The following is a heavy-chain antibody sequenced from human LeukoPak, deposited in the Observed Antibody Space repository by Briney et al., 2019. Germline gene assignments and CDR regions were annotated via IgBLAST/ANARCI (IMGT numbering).Heavy chain of an antibody. D-gene: IGHD5-24*01. CDR2: TYYRSKWYN. V-gene: IGHV6-1*01. Sequence: SPTLCLTCAISGDSVSSNSATWNWSRQSQSRGLEWLGRTYYRSKWYNDYAVSVKSRITINPDTSKYQFSLQLNSVTPEDTAVYYCARRTDAYNYLDCWGHGTLVSVSS. CDR1: GDSVSSNSAT. J-gene: IGHJ4*01. CDR3: ARRTDAYNYLDC.